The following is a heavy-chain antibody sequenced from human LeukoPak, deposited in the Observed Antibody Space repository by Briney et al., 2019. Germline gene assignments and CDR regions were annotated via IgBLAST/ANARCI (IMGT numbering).Heavy chain of an antibody. V-gene: IGHV3-9*01. Sequence: GGSLRLSCAASGFTFDDYAMHWVRQAPGKGLEWVSGISWNSGSIGYADSVKGRFTISRDNAKNPLYLQMNSLRAEDTALYYCAKLEGDYGDFLDYWGQGTLVTVSS. D-gene: IGHD4-17*01. J-gene: IGHJ4*02. CDR2: ISWNSGSI. CDR3: AKLEGDYGDFLDY. CDR1: GFTFDDYA.